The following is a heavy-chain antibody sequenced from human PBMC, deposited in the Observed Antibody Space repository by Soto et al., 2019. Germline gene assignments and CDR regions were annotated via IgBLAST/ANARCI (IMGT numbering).Heavy chain of an antibody. Sequence: SETLSLTCTVSGGSISSSSYYWGWIRQPPGKGLEWIGSIYYSGSTYYNPSLKSRVTISVDTSKNQFSLKLSSVTAADTAVYYCARQHLLYYDILTGYYKYNWFDPWGQGTLVTVSS. V-gene: IGHV4-39*01. CDR1: GGSISSSSYY. J-gene: IGHJ5*02. CDR2: IYYSGST. D-gene: IGHD3-9*01. CDR3: ARQHLLYYDILTGYYKYNWFDP.